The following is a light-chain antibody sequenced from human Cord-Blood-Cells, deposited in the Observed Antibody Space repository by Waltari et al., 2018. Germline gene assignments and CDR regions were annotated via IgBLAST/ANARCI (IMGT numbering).Light chain of an antibody. CDR3: AAWDDSLSGWV. CDR2: RNN. V-gene: IGLV1-47*01. Sequence: QSVLTQPPSASGTPGQRVTISCSGSSSTIGSNYVYWYQQLPGTAPKLLIHRNNQRPSGVPDRFSGSKSGTSASLAISGLRSEDEADYYCAAWDDSLSGWVFGGGTKLTVL. J-gene: IGLJ3*02. CDR1: SSTIGSNY.